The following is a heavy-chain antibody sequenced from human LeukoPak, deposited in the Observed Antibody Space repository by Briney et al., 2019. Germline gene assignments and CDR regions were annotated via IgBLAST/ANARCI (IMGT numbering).Heavy chain of an antibody. J-gene: IGHJ6*02. D-gene: IGHD4-17*01. CDR3: AKYRTRNDYGDYGRAGGMDV. Sequence: GGSLRLSCAASGFTFSSYAMSWVRQAPGKGLEWVSAISGSGSSTYYADSVKGRFTISRDNSKNTLYLQMNSLRAEDTAVYYCAKYRTRNDYGDYGRAGGMDVWGQGTTVTVSS. V-gene: IGHV3-23*01. CDR1: GFTFSSYA. CDR2: ISGSGSST.